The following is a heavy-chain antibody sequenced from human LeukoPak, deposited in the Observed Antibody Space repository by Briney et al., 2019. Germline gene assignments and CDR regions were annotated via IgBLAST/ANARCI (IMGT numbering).Heavy chain of an antibody. J-gene: IGHJ3*02. CDR2: IIPIFGTA. CDR3: ARGSTPAGLVAFDI. CDR1: GGTFSSYA. D-gene: IGHD3/OR15-3a*01. V-gene: IGHV1-69*05. Sequence: ASVKVSCKASGGTFSSYAISWVRQAPGQGLEWMGGIIPIFGTANYAQKFQGRATITTDESTSTAYMELSSLRSEDTAVYYCARGSTPAGLVAFDIWGQGTMVTVSS.